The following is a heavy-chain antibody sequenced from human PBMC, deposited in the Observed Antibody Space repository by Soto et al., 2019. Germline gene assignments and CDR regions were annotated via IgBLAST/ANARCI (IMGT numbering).Heavy chain of an antibody. Sequence: QITLKESGPTLVKPTQTLTLTCTFSGFSLSTSGVGVGWIRQPPGKALEWLALIYWDDDKRYSPSLKSRLTTTKDTSKNQVDLTMTNMDPVDTATYYCALTYYGSGSYYNVRWFDPWGQGTLVTVSS. CDR1: GFSLSTSGVG. J-gene: IGHJ5*02. V-gene: IGHV2-5*02. D-gene: IGHD3-10*01. CDR2: IYWDDDK. CDR3: ALTYYGSGSYYNVRWFDP.